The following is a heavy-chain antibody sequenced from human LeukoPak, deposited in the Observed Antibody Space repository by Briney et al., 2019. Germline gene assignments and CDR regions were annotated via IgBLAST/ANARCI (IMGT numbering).Heavy chain of an antibody. CDR2: IYYSGST. CDR1: GGSISSYY. CDR3: ARRTLYDSSGYYSLIKDAFDI. D-gene: IGHD3-22*01. J-gene: IGHJ3*02. Sequence: KPSETLSLTCTVSGGSISSYYWSWIRQPPGKGLEWIGYIYYSGSTNYNPSLKSRVTISVDTSKNQFYLKLSSVTAADTAVYYCARRTLYDSSGYYSLIKDAFDIWGQGTMVTVSS. V-gene: IGHV4-59*01.